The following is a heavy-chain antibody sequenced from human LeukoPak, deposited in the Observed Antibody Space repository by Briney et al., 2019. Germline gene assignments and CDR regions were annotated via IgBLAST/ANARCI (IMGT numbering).Heavy chain of an antibody. CDR1: GGSISSSSYY. D-gene: IGHD6-13*01. V-gene: IGHV4-39*07. CDR3: ARDYGAAAGDFDY. Sequence: PSQTLSLTCSVSGGSISSSSYYWGWIRQPPGKGLEWIGSIYYSGSTYYNPSLKSRVTISVDTSKNQFSLKLSSVTAADTAVYYRARDYGAAAGDFDYWGQGTLVAVSS. CDR2: IYYSGST. J-gene: IGHJ4*02.